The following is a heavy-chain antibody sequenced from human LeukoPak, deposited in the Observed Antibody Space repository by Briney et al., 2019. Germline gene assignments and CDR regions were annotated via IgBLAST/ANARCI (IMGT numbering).Heavy chain of an antibody. V-gene: IGHV3-23*01. Sequence: PGGSLRLSCATSGFTFSNYWMTWVRQAPGKGLEWVSAISGSGGSTYYADSVEGRFTISRDNSKNTLYLQMNSLRAEDTAVYYCAKGVVVVAATLYFQHWGQGTLVTVSS. J-gene: IGHJ1*01. CDR1: GFTFSNYW. CDR3: AKGVVVVAATLYFQH. D-gene: IGHD2-15*01. CDR2: ISGSGGST.